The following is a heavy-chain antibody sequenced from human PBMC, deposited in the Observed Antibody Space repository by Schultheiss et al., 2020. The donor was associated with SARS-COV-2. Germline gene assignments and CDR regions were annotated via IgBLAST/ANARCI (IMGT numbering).Heavy chain of an antibody. V-gene: IGHV1-18*01. CDR3: ARDIPYSSGWFAADY. CDR1: GGTFSTYA. Sequence: ASVKVSCKASGGTFSTYAINWVRQAPGQGLEWMGWISVYNGNTNYAQKLQGRATMTTDTSTSTAYMELRSLRSDDTAVYYCARDIPYSSGWFAADYWGQGTLVTVSS. J-gene: IGHJ4*02. D-gene: IGHD6-19*01. CDR2: ISVYNGNT.